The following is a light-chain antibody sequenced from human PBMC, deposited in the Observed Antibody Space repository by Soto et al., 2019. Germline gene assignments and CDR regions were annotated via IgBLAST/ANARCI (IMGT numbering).Light chain of an antibody. CDR3: SSYAGSNKEV. Sequence: QSALTQPPSASGSPGQSVTISCTGTSSDVGGYNYVSWYQQHPGKAPKPMIYEVSKRPSGVPDRFSGSKSGNTASLTVSGLQAEDEADYYCSSYAGSNKEVFGTGTKLTVL. V-gene: IGLV2-8*01. CDR1: SSDVGGYNY. CDR2: EVS. J-gene: IGLJ1*01.